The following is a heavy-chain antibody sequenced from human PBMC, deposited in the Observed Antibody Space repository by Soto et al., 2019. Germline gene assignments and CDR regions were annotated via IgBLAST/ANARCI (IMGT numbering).Heavy chain of an antibody. CDR2: INSDGSTT. D-gene: IGHD1-26*01. CDR1: GFSFSSYW. CDR3: ARVLTGSYNWFDP. V-gene: IGHV3-74*01. J-gene: IGHJ5*02. Sequence: GGSLRLSCAASGFSFSSYWMHWVRQVPGKGLVWVSRINSDGSTTTYADSVKGRFTISRDNAKNTLYLQMNSLRVEDTAVYYCARVLTGSYNWFDPWGQGTLVTVSS.